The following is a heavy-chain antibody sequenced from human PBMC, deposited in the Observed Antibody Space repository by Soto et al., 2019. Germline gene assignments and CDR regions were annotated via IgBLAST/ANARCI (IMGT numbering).Heavy chain of an antibody. CDR2: IKQDGSEK. CDR1: GFTFSSYW. Sequence: GGSLRLSCAASGFTFSSYWMSWVRQAPGKGLEWVANIKQDGSEKYYVDSVKGRFTISRDNAKNSLYLQMNSLRAEDTAVYYWARVEGYRGSWYSFDYWGQGTLVTVSS. V-gene: IGHV3-7*01. D-gene: IGHD6-13*01. J-gene: IGHJ4*02. CDR3: ARVEGYRGSWYSFDY.